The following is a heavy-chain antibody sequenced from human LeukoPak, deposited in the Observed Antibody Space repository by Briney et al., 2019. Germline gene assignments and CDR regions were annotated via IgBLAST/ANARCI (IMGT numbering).Heavy chain of an antibody. CDR3: ARHTSLWFGELPSDSDY. CDR2: IDPSDSST. J-gene: IGHJ4*02. V-gene: IGHV5-10-1*01. CDR1: GFTFSSYW. D-gene: IGHD3-10*01. Sequence: GGSLRLSCAASGFTFSSYWMIWVRQMPGKGLEWMGRIDPSDSSTKYSPPFQGHVTISTDKSINTAYLQWSSLKASDTAMYFCARHTSLWFGELPSDSDYWGQGTLATVSS.